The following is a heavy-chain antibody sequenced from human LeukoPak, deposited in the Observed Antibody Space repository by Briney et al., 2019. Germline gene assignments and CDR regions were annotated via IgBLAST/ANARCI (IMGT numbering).Heavy chain of an antibody. CDR2: ISGSGVIT. J-gene: IGHJ4*02. V-gene: IGHV3-64D*06. D-gene: IGHD4/OR15-4a*01. CDR3: VKGFGDNECY. CDR1: GGSISNYY. Sequence: PSETLSLTGTVSGGSISNYYWSWIRQPPGKGLEWVSGISGSGVITFYADSVKGRFTISRDNSKSSLYLQMSSLRAEDTAVYYCVKGFGDNECYWGQGTLVTVSS.